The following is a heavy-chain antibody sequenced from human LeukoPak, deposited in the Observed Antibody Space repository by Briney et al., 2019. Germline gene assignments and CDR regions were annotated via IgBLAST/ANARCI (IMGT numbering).Heavy chain of an antibody. Sequence: ASVKVSCTASGYTFTGYYMHWVRQAPGQGLEWMGWINPNSGGTNYAQKFQGRVTMTRDTSISTAYMELSRLRSDDTAVYYCARDYYDSSGYYSLETWYYFDYWGQGTLVTVSS. J-gene: IGHJ4*02. V-gene: IGHV1-2*02. CDR3: ARDYYDSSGYYSLETWYYFDY. CDR1: GYTFTGYY. CDR2: INPNSGGT. D-gene: IGHD3-22*01.